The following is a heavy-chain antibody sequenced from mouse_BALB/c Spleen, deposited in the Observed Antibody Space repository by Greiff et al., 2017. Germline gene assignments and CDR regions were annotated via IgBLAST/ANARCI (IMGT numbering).Heavy chain of an antibody. CDR3: ARDREYGNYCGGLDY. Sequence: DVKLVESGGGLVKPGGSLTLSCAASGFTFSDYYMYWVRQTPEKRMEWVANISDGGSYTYYPDSVKGRFTISRDNAKNNLYLQMSSLKSEDTAMYYCARDREYGNYCGGLDYWGQGTSVTVAS. J-gene: IGHJ4*01. CDR1: GFTFSDYY. V-gene: IGHV5-4*02. CDR2: ISDGGSYT. D-gene: IGHD2-10*02.